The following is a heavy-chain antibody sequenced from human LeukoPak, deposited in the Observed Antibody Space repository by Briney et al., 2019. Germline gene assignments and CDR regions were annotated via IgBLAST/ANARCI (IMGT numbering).Heavy chain of an antibody. CDR3: ARDAYSSGWFDY. Sequence: TGGSLRLSCAASGFTFSDYYMSWIRQAPGKGLGWVSYISSSGSTIYYADSVKGRFTISRDNAKNSLYLQMNSLRAEDTAVYYCARDAYSSGWFDYWGQGTLVTVSS. CDR1: GFTFSDYY. V-gene: IGHV3-11*01. D-gene: IGHD6-19*01. CDR2: ISSSGSTI. J-gene: IGHJ4*02.